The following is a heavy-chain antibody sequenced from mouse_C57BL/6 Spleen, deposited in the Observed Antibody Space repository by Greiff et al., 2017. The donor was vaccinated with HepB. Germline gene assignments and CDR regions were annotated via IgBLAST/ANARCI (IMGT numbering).Heavy chain of an antibody. CDR2: INPSNGGT. CDR3: ARGRITTVVVDTDD. Sequence: QVQLQQSGTELVKPGASVKLSCKASGYTFTSYWMHWVKQRPGQGLEWIGNINPSNGGTNYNEKFKSKATLTVDKSSSTAYMQLSSLTSEDSAVYYCARGRITTVVVDTDDWGEGTTLTVSS. V-gene: IGHV1-53*01. CDR1: GYTFTSYW. D-gene: IGHD1-1*01. J-gene: IGHJ2*01.